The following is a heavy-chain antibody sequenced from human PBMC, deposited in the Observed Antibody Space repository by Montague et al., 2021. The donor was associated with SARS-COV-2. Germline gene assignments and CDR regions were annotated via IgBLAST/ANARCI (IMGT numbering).Heavy chain of an antibody. J-gene: IGHJ6*02. D-gene: IGHD5-12*01. CDR2: INSSGRT. V-gene: IGHV4-31*03. CDR1: GGSMASALYY. Sequence: TLSLTCSVSGGSMASALYYWSWIRQRPGKGLGWIAYINSSGRTNYNSSLRSRLSISLDASNSQFSLKLSSVTAADTAVYYCARKDIALGYGVDAWGQGATVTVSS. CDR3: ARKDIALGYGVDA.